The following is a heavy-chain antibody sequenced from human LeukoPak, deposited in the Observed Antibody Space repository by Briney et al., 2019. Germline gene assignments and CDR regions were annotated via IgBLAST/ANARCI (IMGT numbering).Heavy chain of an antibody. CDR2: IYCRSEWYN. J-gene: IGHJ4*02. CDR1: GDSVSSNSAA. D-gene: IGHD5-24*01. CDR3: ARQGPGWPFDY. V-gene: IGHV6-1*01. Sequence: SQTLSLTCAISGDSVSSNSAAWNWTRHSPSRGLEWLGRIYCRSEWYNDYAVSVKSRITINADTSKKQFSLQLNSVTPEDTAVYYCARQGPGWPFDYWGQGTLVTVSS.